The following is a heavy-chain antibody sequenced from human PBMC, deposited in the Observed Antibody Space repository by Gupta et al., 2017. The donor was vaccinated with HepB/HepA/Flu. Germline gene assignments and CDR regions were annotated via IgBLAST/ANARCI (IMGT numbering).Heavy chain of an antibody. CDR3: AKDTSSRYNSSPSLPDY. CDR2: ISGDGGST. J-gene: IGHJ4*02. CDR1: GFTFDDYA. V-gene: IGHV3-43*02. D-gene: IGHD6-6*01. Sequence: EVQLVESGGGVVQPGGSLRLSCAASGFTFDDYAMPWVRQAPGKGLEWVSLISGDGGSTYYADSVKGRFTISRDNSKNSLYLQMNSLRTEDTALYYCAKDTSSRYNSSPSLPDYWGQGTLVTVSS.